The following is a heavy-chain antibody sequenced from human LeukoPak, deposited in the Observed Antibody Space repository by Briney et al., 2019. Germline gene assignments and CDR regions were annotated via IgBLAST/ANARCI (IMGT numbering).Heavy chain of an antibody. CDR2: MRQDGGEI. D-gene: IGHD1-26*01. Sequence: GGSLRLSCAASGFSFRSHGMNWVRQAPGKGLEWVANMRQDGGEIYYVDSVKGRFTISRDNAKNSLHLEMNSLRAEDTAVYYCARDKIVGATHFDSWGQGTLVTVSS. V-gene: IGHV3-7*01. CDR1: GFSFRSHG. CDR3: ARDKIVGATHFDS. J-gene: IGHJ4*02.